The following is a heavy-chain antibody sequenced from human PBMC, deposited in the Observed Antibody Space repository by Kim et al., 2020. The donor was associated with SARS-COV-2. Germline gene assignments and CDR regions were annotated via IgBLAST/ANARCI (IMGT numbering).Heavy chain of an antibody. CDR1: GYTFTSYA. D-gene: IGHD3-9*01. CDR3: ARGTTKYYDILTGWWFGGSYYYGMDV. J-gene: IGHJ6*02. CDR2: INTNTGNP. V-gene: IGHV7-4-1*02. Sequence: ASVKVSCKASGYTFTSYAMNWVRQAPGQGLEWMGWINTNTGNPTYAEGFTGRFVFSLDTSVSTAYLQISSLKAEDTAVYYCARGTTKYYDILTGWWFGGSYYYGMDVWGQGTTVTVSS.